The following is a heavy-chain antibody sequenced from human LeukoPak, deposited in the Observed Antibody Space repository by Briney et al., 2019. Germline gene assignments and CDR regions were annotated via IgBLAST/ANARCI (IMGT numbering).Heavy chain of an antibody. J-gene: IGHJ4*02. CDR2: ISAYNGNT. D-gene: IGHD6-19*01. CDR3: ARGYYSSGWYRESEFDY. CDR1: GYTFTGYY. Sequence: GASVKVSCKASGYTFTGYYMHWVRQAPGQGLEWMGWISAYNGNTNYAQKLQGRVTMTTDTSTSTAYMELSRLRSDDTAVYYCARGYYSSGWYRESEFDYWGQGTLVTVSS. V-gene: IGHV1-18*04.